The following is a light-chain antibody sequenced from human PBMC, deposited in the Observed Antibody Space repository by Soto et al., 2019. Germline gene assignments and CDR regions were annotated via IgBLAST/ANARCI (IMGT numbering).Light chain of an antibody. CDR2: GAS. V-gene: IGKV3-15*01. CDR1: QSVSSN. J-gene: IGKJ1*01. Sequence: EIVMTQSPANLSVSPGERATLSCRASQSVSSNLAWYQQKPGQAPRLLIYGASTRATGIPARFSGSGSGTEFTITISKLQSEYVAVYFCQQYNNCPPWTFGQGTKVEIK. CDR3: QQYNNCPPWT.